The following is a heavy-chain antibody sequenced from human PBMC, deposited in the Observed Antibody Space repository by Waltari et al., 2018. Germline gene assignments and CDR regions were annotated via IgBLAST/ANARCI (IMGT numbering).Heavy chain of an antibody. Sequence: QLQLPESGPGLVKPSETLSLTCTVSGGSFSSRSYYLGWIRQPPGKGLEWIGSIYYSGSTYYNPSLKSRVNISGDTSKNQFSLKLSSGTAADTAVYYCARQPDSTFDYWGQGTLVTISS. V-gene: IGHV4-39*01. J-gene: IGHJ4*02. CDR2: IYYSGST. D-gene: IGHD3-22*01. CDR1: GGSFSSRSYY. CDR3: ARQPDSTFDY.